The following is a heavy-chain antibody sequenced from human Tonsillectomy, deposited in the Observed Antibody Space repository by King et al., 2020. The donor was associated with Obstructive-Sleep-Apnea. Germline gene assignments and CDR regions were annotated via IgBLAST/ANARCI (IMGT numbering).Heavy chain of an antibody. CDR2: IYYSGNT. Sequence: QLQESGPGLVKPSEILSLTCTVSGGFIRNSNYYWGWIRQPPGKGLEWIGSIYYSGNTYYNPSLKSRVTISVDTSKNQFSLKMSSVTVADTAVYYCARGMGELPDWGQGTLVTVSS. D-gene: IGHD1-26*01. CDR1: GGFIRNSNYY. J-gene: IGHJ4*02. CDR3: ARGMGELPD. V-gene: IGHV4-39*07.